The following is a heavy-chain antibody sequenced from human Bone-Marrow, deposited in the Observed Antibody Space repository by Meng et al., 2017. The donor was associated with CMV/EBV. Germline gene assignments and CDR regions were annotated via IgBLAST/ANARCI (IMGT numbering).Heavy chain of an antibody. D-gene: IGHD1-26*01. CDR2: IYTSGST. CDR1: GGSISSCY. V-gene: IGHV4-4*07. J-gene: IGHJ4*02. CDR3: ARLGWELPYFDY. Sequence: QGQLQESGPGLVKPSETLSLTCPVSGGSISSCYWSWIRQPAGKGLEWMGRIYTSGSTNYNPSLKSRVTMSVDTSKNQFSLKLSSVTAADTAVYYCARLGWELPYFDYWGQGTLVTVSS.